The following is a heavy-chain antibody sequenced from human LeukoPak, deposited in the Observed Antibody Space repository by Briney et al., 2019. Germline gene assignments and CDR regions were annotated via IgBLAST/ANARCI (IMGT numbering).Heavy chain of an antibody. CDR3: ANPDSSGFYFSMRFDF. CDR1: GYTFITYG. Sequence: ASVKVSCKASGYTFITYGINWVRQAPGQGLEWMGWISTYNGNTKYAQKLQGRVTMTTDTSTSTAYMELRSLRSDDTAVYFCANPDSSGFYFSMRFDFWGQGTLVTVSS. V-gene: IGHV1-18*01. D-gene: IGHD3-22*01. CDR2: ISTYNGNT. J-gene: IGHJ4*02.